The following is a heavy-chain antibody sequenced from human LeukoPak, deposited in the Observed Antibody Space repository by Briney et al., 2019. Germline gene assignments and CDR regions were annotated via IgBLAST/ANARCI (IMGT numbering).Heavy chain of an antibody. CDR3: ARANYYYDSSGYYYNYYFDS. CDR1: GDSSSSGSFA. J-gene: IGHJ4*02. D-gene: IGHD3-22*01. Sequence: SQTLSLTCGVSGDSSSSGSFAWSWIRQPPGKGPEWIGYIYRSGTTHYNPSLKSRVTISADRSKNQFSLRLSSMTAADTAVYYCARANYYYDSSGYYYNYYFDSWGQGALVTVSS. CDR2: IYRSGTT. V-gene: IGHV4-30-2*01.